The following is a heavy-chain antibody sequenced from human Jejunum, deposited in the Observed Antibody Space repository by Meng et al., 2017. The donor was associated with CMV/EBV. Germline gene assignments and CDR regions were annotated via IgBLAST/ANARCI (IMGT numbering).Heavy chain of an antibody. D-gene: IGHD1-26*01. J-gene: IGHJ4*02. CDR2: IYRGDDK. Sequence: YKEYCPKLAKPTPTLTLTCSFSGFSPSTSGEGVGWIRQPSGKALEWLALIYRGDDKRYSSSLNSRLTIAKDTSKNEVVLTLTNMGPIDTGTYYCAHFVGGYYPSRPDYWGQGTLVTVSS. V-gene: IGHV2-5*02. CDR3: AHFVGGYYPSRPDY. CDR1: GFSPSTSGEG.